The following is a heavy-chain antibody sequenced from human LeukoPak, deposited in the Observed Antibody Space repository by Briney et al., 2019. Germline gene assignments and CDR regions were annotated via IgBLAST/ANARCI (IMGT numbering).Heavy chain of an antibody. CDR1: GGSISSSSYY. J-gene: IGHJ4*02. CDR2: IYYSGST. CDR3: ASSRSSGWYYFDY. D-gene: IGHD6-19*01. Sequence: SETLSLTRTVSGGSISSSSYYWSWIRQPPGKGLEWIGYIYYSGSTNYNPSLKSRVTISVDTSKNQFSLKLSSVTAADTAVYYCASSRSSGWYYFDYWGQGTLVTVSS. V-gene: IGHV4-61*01.